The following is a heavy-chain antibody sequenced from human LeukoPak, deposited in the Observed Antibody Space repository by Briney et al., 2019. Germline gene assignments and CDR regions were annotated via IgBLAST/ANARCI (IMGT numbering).Heavy chain of an antibody. Sequence: PSETLSLTCAVYGGSFSGYYWSWIRQPPGRGLEWIGEINHSGSTNYNPSLKSRVTISVDTSKNQFSLKLSSVTAADTAVYYCARCWFGELSCDYWGQGTLVTVSS. D-gene: IGHD3-10*01. V-gene: IGHV4-34*01. CDR3: ARCWFGELSCDY. J-gene: IGHJ4*02. CDR2: INHSGST. CDR1: GGSFSGYY.